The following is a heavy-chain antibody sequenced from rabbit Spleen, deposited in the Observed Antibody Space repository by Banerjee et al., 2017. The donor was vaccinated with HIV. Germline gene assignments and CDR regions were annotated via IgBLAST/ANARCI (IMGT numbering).Heavy chain of an antibody. V-gene: IGHV1S7*01. D-gene: IGHD4-1*01. CDR2: IYAARGTT. CDR3: AKDMGVAAGYFFNL. CDR1: GIDFTNYY. J-gene: IGHJ4*01. Sequence: QLTETGGGLVQPGGSLTLSCKASGIDFTNYYITWVRQAPGKGLEWIGIIYAARGTTDYASWVNGRFTISSDNAQSTVDLKMTSLTAADTATYFCAKDMGVAAGYFFNLWGQGTLVTVS.